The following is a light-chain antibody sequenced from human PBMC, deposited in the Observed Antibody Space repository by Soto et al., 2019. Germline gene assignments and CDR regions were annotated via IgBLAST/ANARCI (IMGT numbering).Light chain of an antibody. V-gene: IGLV2-14*03. CDR1: SSDVGGYNY. Sequence: QSALTQPASVSGSPGQSIPISCTGTSSDVGGYNYVSWYQQHPGKAPKLMIYDVSNRPSGVSNRFSGSKSGNTASLTISGLQAEDEADYYCSSYTSSSFLYVFGTGTKVTVL. CDR3: SSYTSSSFLYV. J-gene: IGLJ1*01. CDR2: DVS.